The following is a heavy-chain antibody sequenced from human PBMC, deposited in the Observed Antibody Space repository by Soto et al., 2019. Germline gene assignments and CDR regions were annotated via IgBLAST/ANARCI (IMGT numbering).Heavy chain of an antibody. V-gene: IGHV4-31*03. J-gene: IGHJ6*04. CDR3: ARGVPV. CDR1: GGSINSGDYY. D-gene: IGHD3-3*01. Sequence: PSETLSLTCTVSGGSINSGDYYWSWIRQHPGKGLEWIGYIHYSGRTFYNPSLKSRVATSLDTSKNQVFLKLDSVTAADTAVYYCARGVPVWGKGTSVTVSS. CDR2: IHYSGRT.